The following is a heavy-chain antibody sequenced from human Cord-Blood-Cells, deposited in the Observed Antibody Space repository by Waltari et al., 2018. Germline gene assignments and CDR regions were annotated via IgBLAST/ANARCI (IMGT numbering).Heavy chain of an antibody. CDR3: ARQQDSSGWYYYYGMDV. D-gene: IGHD6-19*01. Sequence: QLQLQESGPGLVKPSETLSLTCTVSGGAISSSSYYWGWIRQPPGKGLEWIGSIYYSGSTYYNPSLNSRVTISVDTSKNQFSLKLSSVTAADTAVYYCARQQDSSGWYYYYGMDVWGQGTTVTVSS. V-gene: IGHV4-39*01. CDR1: GGAISSSSYY. CDR2: IYYSGST. J-gene: IGHJ6*02.